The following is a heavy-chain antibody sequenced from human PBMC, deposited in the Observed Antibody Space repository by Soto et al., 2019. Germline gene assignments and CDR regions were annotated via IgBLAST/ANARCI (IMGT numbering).Heavy chain of an antibody. CDR2: ISGSGGST. D-gene: IGHD2-2*01. CDR3: AKDQVVVPAARRLGSHYYYYGMDV. J-gene: IGHJ6*02. V-gene: IGHV3-23*01. CDR1: GFTFSSYA. Sequence: PGGSVRLSCAASGFTFSSYAMSWVRQAPGKGLEWVSAISGSGGSTYYADSVKGRFTISRDNSKNTLYLQMNSLRAEDTAVYYCAKDQVVVPAARRLGSHYYYYGMDVWGQGTTVTVSS.